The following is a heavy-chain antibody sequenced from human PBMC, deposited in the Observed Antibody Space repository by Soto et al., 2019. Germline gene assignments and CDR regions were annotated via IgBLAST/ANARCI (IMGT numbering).Heavy chain of an antibody. D-gene: IGHD4-17*01. J-gene: IGHJ6*02. CDR3: ARATWHGDYPYYYGMDV. CDR1: GGSISSYY. CDR2: IYYSGST. Sequence: PSETLSLTCTVXGGSISSYYWSWIRQPPGKGLEWIGYIYYSGSTNYNPSLKSRVTISVDTSKNQFSLKLSSVTAADTAVYYCARATWHGDYPYYYGMDVWGQGTTVTVSS. V-gene: IGHV4-59*08.